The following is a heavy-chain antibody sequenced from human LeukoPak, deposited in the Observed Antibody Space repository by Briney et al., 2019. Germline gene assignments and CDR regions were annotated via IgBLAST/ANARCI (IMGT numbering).Heavy chain of an antibody. V-gene: IGHV5-51*01. D-gene: IGHD2-2*01. J-gene: IGHJ4*02. Sequence: GESLKISCKGSGYSFTSYWIGWVRQMPGKGLEWMGIIYPGDSDTRYSPSFQGQVTISADKSISTAYLQWSSLKASDTAMYYCARTPLGYCSSTSCPLFDYWGQGTLVTVSS. CDR1: GYSFTSYW. CDR2: IYPGDSDT. CDR3: ARTPLGYCSSTSCPLFDY.